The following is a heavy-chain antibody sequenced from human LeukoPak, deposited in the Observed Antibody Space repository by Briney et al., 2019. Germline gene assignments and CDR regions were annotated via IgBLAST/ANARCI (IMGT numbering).Heavy chain of an antibody. V-gene: IGHV3-7*01. Sequence: GGPLRLSCAASGLTFSSYWMSWVRQAPGKGLEWVANIKQDGGETNYVHCVNGRLTISRVNAKNSLYLQMNSLRAEDTAVYYFARVPTVKGYWLDYWGQGTLVTVSS. CDR2: IKQDGGET. CDR3: ARVPTVKGYWLDY. J-gene: IGHJ4*02. CDR1: GLTFSSYW. D-gene: IGHD1-26*01.